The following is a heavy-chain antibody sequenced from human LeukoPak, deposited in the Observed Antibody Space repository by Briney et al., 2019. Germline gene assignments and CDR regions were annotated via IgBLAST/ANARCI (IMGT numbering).Heavy chain of an antibody. V-gene: IGHV3-21*01. CDR2: ISSGSTSL. CDR1: RFTFSYYT. Sequence: PGGSLTLSCAASRFTFSYYTMNCLRQAPGKGLVGVSYISSGSTSLFYTDSVKGLFTISRYNAKNSLYLQMKTLRAEYASVYYCARERYYGSGGRKFDYWGQGALVTVSP. J-gene: IGHJ4*02. D-gene: IGHD3-10*01. CDR3: ARERYYGSGGRKFDY.